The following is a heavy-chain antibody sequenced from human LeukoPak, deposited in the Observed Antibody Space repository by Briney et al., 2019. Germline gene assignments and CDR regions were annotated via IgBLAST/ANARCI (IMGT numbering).Heavy chain of an antibody. Sequence: GGSLRLSCAASGFTFSSYWMHWVRQAPGKGLVWVSRINSDGSSTSYADSVKGRFTISRDNAKNPLYLQMNSLRAEDTAVYYCATWFGEPDPDYWGQGTLVTVSS. CDR1: GFTFSSYW. CDR2: INSDGSST. D-gene: IGHD3-10*01. J-gene: IGHJ4*02. CDR3: ATWFGEPDPDY. V-gene: IGHV3-74*01.